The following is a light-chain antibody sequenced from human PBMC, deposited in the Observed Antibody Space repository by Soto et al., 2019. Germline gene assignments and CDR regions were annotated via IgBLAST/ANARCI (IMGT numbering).Light chain of an antibody. CDR2: KVS. CDR3: IQATQSHWT. V-gene: IGKV2-24*01. J-gene: IGKJ1*01. CDR1: QSLLHSDGNTY. Sequence: DIVMTQTPLSSPVTLGQAASISCRSSQSLLHSDGNTYLSWFQQRPGQPPRLLFYKVSDRFSGVPDRFSGSGAGTDFTLTISRVEAEDVGIYYCIQATQSHWTFGQGTKVEIK.